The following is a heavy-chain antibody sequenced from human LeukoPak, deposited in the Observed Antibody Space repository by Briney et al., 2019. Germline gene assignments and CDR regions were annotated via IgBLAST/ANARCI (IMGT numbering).Heavy chain of an antibody. D-gene: IGHD3-22*01. Sequence: SETLSLTCAVYGGSFSGYYWSWIRQPPGKGLEWIGEINHSGSTNYNPSLKSRVTISVDTSKNQFSLKLSSVTAADTAVYYCARGENYDNSGYGVAGFHYWAQGTLVTVSS. V-gene: IGHV4-34*01. CDR3: ARGENYDNSGYGVAGFHY. CDR2: INHSGST. J-gene: IGHJ4*02. CDR1: GGSFSGYY.